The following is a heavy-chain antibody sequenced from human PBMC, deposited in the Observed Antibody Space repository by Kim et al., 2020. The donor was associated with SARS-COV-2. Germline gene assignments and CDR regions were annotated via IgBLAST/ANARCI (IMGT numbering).Heavy chain of an antibody. CDR3: VKGGFTMIVVTLGY. V-gene: IGHV3-64D*09. J-gene: IGHJ4*02. CDR1: GFTFSSYA. Sequence: GGSLRLSCSASGFTFSSYAMHWVRQAPGKGLEYVSAISSNGGSTYYADSVKGRFTISRDNSKNTLYLQMSSLRAEDTAVYYCVKGGFTMIVVTLGYWGQGTLVTVSS. CDR2: ISSNGGST. D-gene: IGHD3-22*01.